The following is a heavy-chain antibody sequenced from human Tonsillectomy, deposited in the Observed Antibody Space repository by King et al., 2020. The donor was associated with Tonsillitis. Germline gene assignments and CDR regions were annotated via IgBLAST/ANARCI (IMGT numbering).Heavy chain of an antibody. D-gene: IGHD5-18*01. V-gene: IGHV3-23*04. CDR1: GFTFSSSA. CDR3: AKAVTTTMVYYFDY. CDR2: ISGSGGST. J-gene: IGHJ4*02. Sequence: VQLVESGGGLVQPGGSLRLSCAASGFTFSSSAMAWVRQAPGKGLEWVSGISGSGGSTYYADSVKGRFTISRDNSKNTLYLQMNILGAEDTALYYCAKAVTTTMVYYFDYWGQGTLVTVSS.